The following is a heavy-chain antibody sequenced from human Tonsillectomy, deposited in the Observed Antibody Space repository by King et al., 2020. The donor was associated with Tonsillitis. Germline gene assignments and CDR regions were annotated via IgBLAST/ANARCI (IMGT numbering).Heavy chain of an antibody. J-gene: IGHJ4*02. CDR1: GFSLSTSGMC. D-gene: IGHD6-19*01. V-gene: IGHV2-70*01. Sequence: VTLKESGPALVKPTETLTLTCTFSGFSLSTSGMCVSWIRQPPGKAPEWLALIDWDDDKYYSLSLKTSLTISRDTSENQVVLTMTNVDPVDTATYYCARIRRAVXXPYYFDHWGQGILVTVSS. CDR3: ARIRRAVXXPYYFDH. CDR2: IDWDDDK.